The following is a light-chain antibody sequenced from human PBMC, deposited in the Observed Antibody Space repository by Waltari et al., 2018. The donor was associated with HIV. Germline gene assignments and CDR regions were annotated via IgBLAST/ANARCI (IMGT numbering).Light chain of an antibody. CDR2: GTN. J-gene: IGLJ2*01. CDR3: QSYDSSLSGWVV. V-gene: IGLV1-40*01. CDR1: SPHIGAGYD. Sequence: QSVLTQPPSVSGAPGQRVPISCTGTSPHIGAGYDVQWYQQLPGTAPTLLIYGTNNRPSGVPDRFSGSKSGTSASLAITGLQAEDEAEYYCQSYDSSLSGWVVFGGGTKVTVL.